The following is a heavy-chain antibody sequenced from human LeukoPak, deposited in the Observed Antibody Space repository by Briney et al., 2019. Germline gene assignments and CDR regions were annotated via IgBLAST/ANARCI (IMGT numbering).Heavy chain of an antibody. CDR1: GFTFSSYA. Sequence: QTGGSLRLSCAASGFTFSSYAMSWVRQAPGKGLEWVSAISGSGGSTYYADPVKGRFTISRDNSKNTLYLQMNSLRAEDTAVYYCAKTSLGGPYNWFDPWGQGTLVTVSS. V-gene: IGHV3-23*01. D-gene: IGHD3-16*01. CDR3: AKTSLGGPYNWFDP. CDR2: ISGSGGST. J-gene: IGHJ5*02.